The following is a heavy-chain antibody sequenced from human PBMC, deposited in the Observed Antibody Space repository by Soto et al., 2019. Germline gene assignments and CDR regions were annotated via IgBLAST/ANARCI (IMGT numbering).Heavy chain of an antibody. CDR2: ISSSSSYI. J-gene: IGHJ5*02. CDR1: GFTFSSYS. V-gene: IGHV3-21*01. D-gene: IGHD6-19*01. CDR3: ARDSSGWRPA. Sequence: PGGSLRLSCAASGFTFSSYSMNWVRQAPGKGLEWVSSISSSSSYIYYADSVKGRFTTSRDNAKNSLYLQMNSLRAEDTAVYYCARDSSGWRPAWGQGTLVTVSS.